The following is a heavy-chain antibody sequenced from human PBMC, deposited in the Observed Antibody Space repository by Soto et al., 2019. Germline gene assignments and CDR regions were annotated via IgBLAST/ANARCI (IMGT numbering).Heavy chain of an antibody. D-gene: IGHD4-17*01. CDR3: AKGSGDYVGYYYGMDV. Sequence: PGGSLRLSCAASGFTFDDYAVHWVRQAPGKGLEWVSGISWNSGSIGYADSVKGRFTISRDNAKDSLYLQMNSLRAEDTALYYCAKGSGDYVGYYYGMDVWGQGTTVTAP. CDR2: ISWNSGSI. V-gene: IGHV3-9*01. CDR1: GFTFDDYA. J-gene: IGHJ6*02.